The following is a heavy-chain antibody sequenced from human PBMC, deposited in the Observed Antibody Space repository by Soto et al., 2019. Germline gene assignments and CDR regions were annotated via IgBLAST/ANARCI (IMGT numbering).Heavy chain of an antibody. D-gene: IGHD2-2*01. CDR3: ARRAVPAAITDTPLVYYYYGIDV. CDR2: IYPGDSDT. J-gene: IGHJ6*02. CDR1: GHTFTSYW. Sequence: SLRISCQGSGHTFTSYWIGWVRQMPGKGLEWMGDIYPGDSDTRYSPSFQGQVTISADKSISTSYLQWSSLKASDTAMYYCARRAVPAAITDTPLVYYYYGIDVWGQGTTVTVSS. V-gene: IGHV5-51*01.